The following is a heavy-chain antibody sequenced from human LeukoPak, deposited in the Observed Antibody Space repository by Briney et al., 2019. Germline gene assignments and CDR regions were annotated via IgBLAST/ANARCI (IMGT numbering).Heavy chain of an antibody. CDR3: ARSAGSGRYYTPYFDY. D-gene: IGHD3-10*01. CDR1: GGSVSSYY. Sequence: PSETLSLTCSVSGGSVSSYYWSWIRQPPGKGLEWIGYVFSSGSTNYNPSLKSRLTISVDTSNNQFSLKLTSVNAADTAIYYCARSAGSGRYYTPYFDYWGQGTLVTVSS. J-gene: IGHJ4*02. CDR2: VFSSGST. V-gene: IGHV4-59*02.